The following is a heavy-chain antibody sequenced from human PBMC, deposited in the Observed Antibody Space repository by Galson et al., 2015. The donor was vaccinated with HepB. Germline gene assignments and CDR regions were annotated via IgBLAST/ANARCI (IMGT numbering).Heavy chain of an antibody. CDR2: ITGSSTTI. CDR3: ARDLLATAAPL. D-gene: IGHD6-13*01. CDR1: GFTFSRYS. J-gene: IGHJ4*02. Sequence: SLRLSCAASGFTFSRYSMNWVRQAPGKGLEWVSYITGSSTTIYYADSVMGRFSISRDNAKNSLYLQMNSLRDGDTAVYYCARDLLATAAPLWGQGTLVTVSS. V-gene: IGHV3-48*02.